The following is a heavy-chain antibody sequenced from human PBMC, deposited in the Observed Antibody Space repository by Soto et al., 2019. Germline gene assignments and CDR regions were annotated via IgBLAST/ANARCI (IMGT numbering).Heavy chain of an antibody. V-gene: IGHV4-59*01. Sequence: PSETLCLTCTVAGGSISGYYWSWIRQPPGKGLEWIGYIYYSGSTNYNPSLKSRVTISVDTSKNQFSLKLSSVTAADTAVYYCARELFGRSVWFDPWGQGTLVTVSS. CDR1: GGSISGYY. J-gene: IGHJ5*02. CDR2: IYYSGST. D-gene: IGHD3-10*01. CDR3: ARELFGRSVWFDP.